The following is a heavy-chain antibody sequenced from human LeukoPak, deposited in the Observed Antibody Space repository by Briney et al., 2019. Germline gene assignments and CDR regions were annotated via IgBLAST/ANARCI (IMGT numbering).Heavy chain of an antibody. CDR1: GFTFSSYG. CDR3: ARRRYYDGSGYLE. CDR2: IYYSGRT. D-gene: IGHD3-22*01. J-gene: IGHJ1*01. Sequence: GSLRLSCVASGFTFSSYGMNWVRQAPGKGLEWIGTIYYSGRTYYSPSLKSRVTMSVDPSNNQFSLTLRSVTAADTAVYYCARRRYYDGSGYLEWGQGTLLSVSS. V-gene: IGHV4-59*04.